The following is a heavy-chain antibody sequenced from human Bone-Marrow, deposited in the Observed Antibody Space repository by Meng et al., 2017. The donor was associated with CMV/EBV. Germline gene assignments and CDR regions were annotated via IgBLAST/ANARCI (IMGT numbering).Heavy chain of an antibody. J-gene: IGHJ4*02. CDR2: IYLGDSDT. V-gene: IGHV5-51*01. Sequence: GGSLRLSCKGSGYSFTSYWIGWVRQMPGKGLEWMGIIYLGDSDTRYSPSFQGQVTISADKSISTAYLQWSSLKASDTAMYYCARQSRYCSSTSCYNSHFDYWGQGTLVTVSS. CDR3: ARQSRYCSSTSCYNSHFDY. CDR1: GYSFTSYW. D-gene: IGHD2-2*01.